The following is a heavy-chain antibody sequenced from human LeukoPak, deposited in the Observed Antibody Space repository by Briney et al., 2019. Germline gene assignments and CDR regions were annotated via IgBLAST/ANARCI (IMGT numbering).Heavy chain of an antibody. Sequence: SGGSLRLSCAASGFTFSDYYMSWIRQAPGKGLEWVSYISSSGSTIFHADSVKGRFTISRDNAKNSLYLQMNSLRAEDTAVYYCARSVWFGELPTSWGQGTLVTVSS. CDR1: GFTFSDYY. CDR3: ARSVWFGELPTS. CDR2: ISSSGSTI. D-gene: IGHD3-10*01. V-gene: IGHV3-11*01. J-gene: IGHJ5*02.